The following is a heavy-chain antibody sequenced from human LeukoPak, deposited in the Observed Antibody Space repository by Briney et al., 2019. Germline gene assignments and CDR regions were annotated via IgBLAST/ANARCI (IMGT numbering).Heavy chain of an antibody. J-gene: IGHJ6*04. CDR3: AREGYGEINCSGGSCYFRGMDV. CDR1: GYSISSGYY. Sequence: PSETLSLTYAVSGYSISSGYYWGWIRQPPGKGLEWIGSIYHSGSTYYNPSLKSRVTISVDTSKNQFSLKLSSVTAADTAVYYCAREGYGEINCSGGSCYFRGMDVWGKGTTVTVSS. CDR2: IYHSGST. D-gene: IGHD2-15*01. V-gene: IGHV4-38-2*02.